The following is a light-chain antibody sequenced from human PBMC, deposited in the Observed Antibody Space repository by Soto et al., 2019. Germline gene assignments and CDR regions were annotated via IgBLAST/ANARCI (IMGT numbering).Light chain of an antibody. CDR1: QSVHNN. V-gene: IGKV3-15*01. CDR3: QQYDAWPRT. Sequence: DIVMTQSRATLSVSPGERGTLACRASQSVHNNLAWYQQKPGQDTRFLIHAVSTRDTGIPARFSGSGSGTEVTLTISSLQSEDFAVYYGQQYDAWPRTFGQGTKVDIK. J-gene: IGKJ1*01. CDR2: AVS.